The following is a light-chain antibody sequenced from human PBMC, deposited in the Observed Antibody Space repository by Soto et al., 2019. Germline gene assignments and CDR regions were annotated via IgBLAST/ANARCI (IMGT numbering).Light chain of an antibody. Sequence: EIVLTQSPGTLSLSQGERATLSCRASQSVSSSYLAWYQQKPGQAPRLLIYGASSRATGIPDRFSGSGSGTDFTLTISRLEPEDFAVYYCQQFARTCGQGTKVDIK. V-gene: IGKV3-20*01. CDR3: QQFART. CDR1: QSVSSSY. CDR2: GAS. J-gene: IGKJ1*01.